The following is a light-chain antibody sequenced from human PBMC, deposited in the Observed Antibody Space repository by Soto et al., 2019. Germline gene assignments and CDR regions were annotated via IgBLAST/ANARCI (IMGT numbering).Light chain of an antibody. CDR2: KAS. CDR3: QQYNSYPT. Sequence: DIPMTQSPSTLSASVGDRVTITCRASQSISSWLAWYQQKPGKAPKLLIYKASSLESGVPSRFSGSVSGTEFSLTISSLQPDDFATYYCQQYNSYPTLGQGTKVEIK. CDR1: QSISSW. V-gene: IGKV1-5*03. J-gene: IGKJ1*01.